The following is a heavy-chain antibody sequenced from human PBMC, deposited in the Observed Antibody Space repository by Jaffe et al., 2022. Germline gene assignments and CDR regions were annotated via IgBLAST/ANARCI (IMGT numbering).Heavy chain of an antibody. D-gene: IGHD2-2*01. CDR1: GGSFSGYY. CDR3: ARKSTDIVVVPTWYYFDY. V-gene: IGHV4-34*01. Sequence: QVQLQQWGAGLLKPSETLSLTCAVYGGSFSGYYWSWIRQPPGKGLEWIGEINHSGSTNYNPSLKSRVTISVDTSKNQFSLKLSSVTAADTAVYYCARKSTDIVVVPTWYYFDYWGQGTLVTVSS. CDR2: INHSGST. J-gene: IGHJ4*02.